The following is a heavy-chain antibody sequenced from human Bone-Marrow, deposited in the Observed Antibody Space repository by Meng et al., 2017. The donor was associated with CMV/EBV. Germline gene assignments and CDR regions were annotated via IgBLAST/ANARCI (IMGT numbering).Heavy chain of an antibody. D-gene: IGHD3-10*01. J-gene: IGHJ6*02. Sequence: GSLRLSCAASGFTFSNYWMSWVRQTPGKGLEWVATIRQDGDEKFYVDSVKGRFTISRANAQNSLYLYMNSLRADDTAVYYCARAVPRGDVWGQGTTGTVSS. CDR1: GFTFSNYW. V-gene: IGHV3-7*01. CDR3: ARAVPRGDV. CDR2: IRQDGDEK.